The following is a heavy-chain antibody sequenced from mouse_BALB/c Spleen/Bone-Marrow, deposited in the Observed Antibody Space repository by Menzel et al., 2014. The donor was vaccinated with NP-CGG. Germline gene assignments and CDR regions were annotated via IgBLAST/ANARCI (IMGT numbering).Heavy chain of an antibody. CDR1: GFSLTTYV. CDR3: ATSLLRPAMDY. D-gene: IGHD1-2*01. J-gene: IGHJ4*01. Sequence: VKLVESGPGLVAPSQSLSITCTVSGFSLTTYVLHWVRRPPGKALEWLVVIWSDGSTTYNSALKSRLSVSKDNSKSQVFLKMSSLQTDDTAMYYCATSLLRPAMDYWGQGTSVTVSS. V-gene: IGHV2-6*02. CDR2: IWSDGST.